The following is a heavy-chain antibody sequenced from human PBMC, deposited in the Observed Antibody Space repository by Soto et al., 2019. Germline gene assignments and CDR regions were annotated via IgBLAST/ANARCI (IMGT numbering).Heavy chain of an antibody. Sequence: ASVKVSCKASGYTFTSYGISWVRQAPGQGLEWMGWISAYNGNTNYAQKLQGRVTMTTDTSTSTAYMELRSLRSDDTAVYYCARYYYDSSGYFLLYYYYGMDGWGQGTTVTVSS. CDR2: ISAYNGNT. V-gene: IGHV1-18*01. D-gene: IGHD3-22*01. CDR1: GYTFTSYG. J-gene: IGHJ6*02. CDR3: ARYYYDSSGYFLLYYYYGMDG.